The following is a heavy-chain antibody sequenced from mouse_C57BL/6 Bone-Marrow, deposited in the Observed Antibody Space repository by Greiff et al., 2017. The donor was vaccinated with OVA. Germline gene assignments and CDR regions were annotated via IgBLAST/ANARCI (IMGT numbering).Heavy chain of an antibody. Sequence: VQLQQPGAELVRPGSSVKLSCKASGYTFTSYWMDWVKQRPGQGLEWIGNIYTSDSETHYNQKFKDKATLTVDKSSSTAYMQLSSLTSEDSAVYYCARWGHKAYYFDYWGQGTTLTVSS. V-gene: IGHV1-61*01. CDR3: ARWGHKAYYFDY. CDR1: GYTFTSYW. CDR2: IYTSDSET. J-gene: IGHJ2*01.